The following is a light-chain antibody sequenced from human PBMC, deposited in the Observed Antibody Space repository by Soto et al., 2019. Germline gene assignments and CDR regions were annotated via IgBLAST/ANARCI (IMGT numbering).Light chain of an antibody. V-gene: IGKV4-1*01. J-gene: IGKJ1*01. CDR3: QQYGSSGT. Sequence: DIVMTQSPDSLAVALGERATITCKSSQRVLYSSNNMNYLAWYQQRPGQSPKVLIYWASTREAGVPDRFSGSGSGTDFTLTISRLEPEDFAVYYCQQYGSSGTFGQGTKVDIK. CDR2: WAS. CDR1: QRVLYSSNNMNY.